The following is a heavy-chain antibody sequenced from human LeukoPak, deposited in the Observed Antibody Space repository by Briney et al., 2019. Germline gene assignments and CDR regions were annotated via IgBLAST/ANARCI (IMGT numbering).Heavy chain of an antibody. D-gene: IGHD5-18*01. Sequence: PGGSLRLSCTASGFTFGDYAMSWVRQAPGKGLEWVSAISGSGGSTYYADSVKGRFTISRDNSKNTLYLQMNSLRAEDTAVYYCANAGVGDTAMSYYFDYWGQGTLVTVSS. CDR3: ANAGVGDTAMSYYFDY. CDR2: ISGSGGST. V-gene: IGHV3-23*01. J-gene: IGHJ4*02. CDR1: GFTFGDYA.